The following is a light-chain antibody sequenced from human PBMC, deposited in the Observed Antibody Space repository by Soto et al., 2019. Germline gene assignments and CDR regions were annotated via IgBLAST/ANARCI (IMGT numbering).Light chain of an antibody. V-gene: IGLV2-8*01. J-gene: IGLJ1*01. CDR1: SSDVGGYNY. CDR3: SSYAGAHIV. Sequence: QSVLTQPPSGSGFPGQSGTISCTGTSSDVGGYNYVSWYQQHPGKAPKLMIYDVSQRPSGVPDRFSGSKSGNTASLTVSGLQAEDEADYYCSSYAGAHIVFGTGTKATVL. CDR2: DVS.